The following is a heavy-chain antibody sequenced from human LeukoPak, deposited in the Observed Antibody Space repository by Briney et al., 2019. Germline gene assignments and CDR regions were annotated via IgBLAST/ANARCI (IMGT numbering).Heavy chain of an antibody. CDR1: GYTFTSYG. CDR2: ISAYNGNT. J-gene: IGHJ4*02. D-gene: IGHD3-22*01. Sequence: ASVKVSCKASGYTFTSYGISWVRQAPGQGLEWMGWISAYNGNTNYAQKLQGRVTMTTDTSTSTAYMELRSLRSDDTAVYYCARGSSRYDSSGYNPFDYWGQGTLVTVSS. CDR3: ARGSSRYDSSGYNPFDY. V-gene: IGHV1-18*01.